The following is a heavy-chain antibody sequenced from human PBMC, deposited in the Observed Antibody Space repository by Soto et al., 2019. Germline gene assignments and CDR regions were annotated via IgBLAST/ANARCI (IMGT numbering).Heavy chain of an antibody. D-gene: IGHD4-17*01. CDR1: GGTFKRYV. Sequence: SVKVSCKAPGGTFKRYVISWVRQAPGQGLEWMGGIIPVFGSAHYAQKFQGRVIITAGKATSTAYMELSSLRSEDTAIYYCARGSDYGDHIYDYWGQGTLVTSPQ. V-gene: IGHV1-69*06. J-gene: IGHJ4*02. CDR3: ARGSDYGDHIYDY. CDR2: IIPVFGSA.